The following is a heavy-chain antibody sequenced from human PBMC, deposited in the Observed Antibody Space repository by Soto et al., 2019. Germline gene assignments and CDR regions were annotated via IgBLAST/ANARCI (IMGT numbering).Heavy chain of an antibody. D-gene: IGHD3-22*01. V-gene: IGHV4-30-2*01. J-gene: IGHJ5*02. Sequence: QLQLQESGSGLVKPSQTLSLTCAVSGGSISGGGYSWSWIRQPPGKGLEWIGYIYHSGSTYYNPSLKSRVTISVDRSKNQFSLKLSSVTAADTAVYYCARDHETDRWFDPWGQGTLVTVSS. CDR3: ARDHETDRWFDP. CDR1: GGSISGGGYS. CDR2: IYHSGST.